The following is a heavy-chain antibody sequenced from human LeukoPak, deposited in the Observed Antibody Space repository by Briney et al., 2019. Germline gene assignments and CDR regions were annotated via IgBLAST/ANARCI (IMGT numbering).Heavy chain of an antibody. J-gene: IGHJ5*02. Sequence: GGSLRLSCAASGFTFSSYGMHWVRQAPGKGLEWVAVIWYDGSNKYYADSVKGRFTISRDNSKNTLYLQMNSLRAEDSAVYYCARDNMMEDPDILTGSGWFDPWGQGTLVTVSS. CDR3: ARDNMMEDPDILTGSGWFDP. D-gene: IGHD3-9*01. V-gene: IGHV3-33*01. CDR2: IWYDGSNK. CDR1: GFTFSSYG.